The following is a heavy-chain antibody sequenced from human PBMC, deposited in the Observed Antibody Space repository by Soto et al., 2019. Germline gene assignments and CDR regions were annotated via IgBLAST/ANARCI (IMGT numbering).Heavy chain of an antibody. Sequence: QVQLQESGPGLVKPSQTLSLTCTVSGGSISSGNYYWSWIRQPPGKGLEWIGFISYSGTTHYSASLRSRVSISVDASKNHFSLDLSSVTAADTAVYYCATMGTPVTGLYYFDYWGQGTLVTVSS. J-gene: IGHJ4*02. V-gene: IGHV4-30-4*01. CDR3: ATMGTPVTGLYYFDY. CDR1: GGSISSGNYY. D-gene: IGHD4-17*01. CDR2: ISYSGTT.